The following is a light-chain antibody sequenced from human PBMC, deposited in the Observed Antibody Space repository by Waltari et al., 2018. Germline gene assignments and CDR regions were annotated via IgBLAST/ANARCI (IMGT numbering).Light chain of an antibody. CDR2: EDS. J-gene: IGLJ3*02. CDR1: DSGVGGYSR. CDR3: CSYVRNVTWV. V-gene: IGLV2-23*01. Sequence: QSPLTSPASEAGTPGRSTNLSRVGTDSGVGGYSRRPWYQQPQGKAPKLMFYEDSKRPAGVSNRLSGLKTGNTASLTISGLQAEDEADYYCCSYVRNVTWVFGGGTKLTVL.